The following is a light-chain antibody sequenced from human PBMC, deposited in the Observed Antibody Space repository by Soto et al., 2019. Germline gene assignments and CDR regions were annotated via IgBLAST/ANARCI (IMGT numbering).Light chain of an antibody. CDR2: NVF. CDR3: SSYTSNSSV. J-gene: IGLJ1*01. Sequence: QSVLTQPASVSGSPGQSITISCTGTSSDVGGYNFVSWYQQHPGKDPKLIIYNVFNRPSRVSNRFSGSKSGNTASLTISVLQAEDDADYYCSSYTSNSSVFGTGTKVTVL. V-gene: IGLV2-14*01. CDR1: SSDVGGYNF.